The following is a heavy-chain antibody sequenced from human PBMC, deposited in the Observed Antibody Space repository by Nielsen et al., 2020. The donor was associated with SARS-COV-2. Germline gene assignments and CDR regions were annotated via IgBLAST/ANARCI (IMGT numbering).Heavy chain of an antibody. CDR1: GYTFSDYY. D-gene: IGHD3/OR15-3a*01. J-gene: IGHJ6*02. CDR2: TNPYSGGT. CDR3: ARARATIFGLVMSYGMDV. Sequence: ASVKVPCKACGYTFSDYYIHWLRQAPGQGLEGMGRTNPYSGGTNYAQKFQGTVTMTRDESISTVYMEVTSDDTAVYYCARARATIFGLVMSYGMDVWGQGTTVAVSS. V-gene: IGHV1-2*06.